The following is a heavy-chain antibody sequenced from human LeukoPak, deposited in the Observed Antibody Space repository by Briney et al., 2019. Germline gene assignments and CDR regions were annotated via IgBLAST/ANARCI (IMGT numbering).Heavy chain of an antibody. V-gene: IGHV4-39*01. J-gene: IGHJ4*02. Sequence: SETLSLTCAVSGGSISSSGYYWGWLRQPPGKGLEWIGSIYYSGSTYYNPSLKSRVTISGDTSKNQFSLKLYSVTAADTAVYYCARGDTAMVTLFDYWGQGTLVTVSS. CDR1: GGSISSSGYY. CDR3: ARGDTAMVTLFDY. CDR2: IYYSGST. D-gene: IGHD5-18*01.